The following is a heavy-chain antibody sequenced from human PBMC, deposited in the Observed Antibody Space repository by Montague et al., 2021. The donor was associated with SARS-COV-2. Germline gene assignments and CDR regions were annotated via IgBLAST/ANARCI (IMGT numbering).Heavy chain of an antibody. CDR1: GGSISGGGYY. D-gene: IGHD2-15*01. Sequence: TLSLTCTVSGGSISGGGYYWIWNRQHPGMGLVWNGYNNYSGSTYYNPSLKSRVTISVGTSKNQFSLKLSSVTAADTAVYSCARVLGGYCSGGSCYWGWYFDLWGRGTLVTVSS. CDR3: ARVLGGYCSGGSCYWGWYFDL. J-gene: IGHJ2*01. V-gene: IGHV4-31*03. CDR2: NNYSGST.